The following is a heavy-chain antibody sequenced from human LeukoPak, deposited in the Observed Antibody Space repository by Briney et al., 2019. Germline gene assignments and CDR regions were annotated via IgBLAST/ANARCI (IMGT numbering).Heavy chain of an antibody. CDR1: GFTFSSYS. CDR2: ISSSSSYI. Sequence: GGSLRLSCAASGFTFSSYSMNWVRQAPGKGLEWVSSISSSSSYIYYADSVKGRFTISRDNAKNSLYLQMNSLRGEDTAVYYCAKDVMHFGSGRPYYMDVWGRGTTVIISS. J-gene: IGHJ6*03. D-gene: IGHD3-10*01. V-gene: IGHV3-21*01. CDR3: AKDVMHFGSGRPYYMDV.